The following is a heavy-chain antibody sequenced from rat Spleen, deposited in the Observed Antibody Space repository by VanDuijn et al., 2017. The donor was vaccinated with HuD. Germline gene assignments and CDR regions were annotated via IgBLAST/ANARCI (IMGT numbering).Heavy chain of an antibody. CDR2: ITNTGGST. Sequence: EVQVVESGGGLVQPGRSLKLSCVASGFTFNNYWMTWIRQAPGKGLEWVASITNTGGSTYYPDSVKGRFTISRDNAENIVYLQMTSLKSEDTASYYCARHGYSSYVMDAWGQGASVTVSS. CDR3: ARHGYSSYVMDA. D-gene: IGHD1-2*01. CDR1: GFTFNNYW. J-gene: IGHJ4*01. V-gene: IGHV5-31*01.